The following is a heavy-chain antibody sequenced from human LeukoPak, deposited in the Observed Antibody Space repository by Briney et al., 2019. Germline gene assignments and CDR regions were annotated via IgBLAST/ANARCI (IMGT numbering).Heavy chain of an antibody. Sequence: SETLSLTCTVSGGSISSSSYYWGWIRQPPGKGLEWIGSIYYSGSTYYNPSLKSRVTISVDTSKNQFSLKLSSVTAADTAVYYCASGRSIAARTFDYWGQGTLVTVSS. V-gene: IGHV4-39*07. CDR2: IYYSGST. J-gene: IGHJ4*02. D-gene: IGHD6-6*01. CDR3: ASGRSIAARTFDY. CDR1: GGSISSSSYY.